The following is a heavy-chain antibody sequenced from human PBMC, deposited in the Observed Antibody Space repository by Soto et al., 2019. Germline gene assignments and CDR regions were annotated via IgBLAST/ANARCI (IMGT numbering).Heavy chain of an antibody. V-gene: IGHV1-3*01. D-gene: IGHD3-10*01. CDR1: GYTFTSYA. CDR3: ARDPRFGEFSPGYNWFDP. CDR2: INAGNGNT. J-gene: IGHJ5*02. Sequence: ASVKVSCKASGYTFTSYAMHWVRQAPGQRLEWMGWINAGNGNTKYSQKFQGRVTITRDTSASTAYMELSSLRSEDTAVYYCARDPRFGEFSPGYNWFDPWGQGTLVTVSS.